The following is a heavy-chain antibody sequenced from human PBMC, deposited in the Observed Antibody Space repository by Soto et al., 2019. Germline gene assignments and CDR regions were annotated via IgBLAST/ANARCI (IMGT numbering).Heavy chain of an antibody. CDR1: GYTFTSYG. J-gene: IGHJ4*02. D-gene: IGHD6-19*01. V-gene: IGHV1-18*01. Sequence: ASVKVSCKASGYTFTSYGISWVRQAPGQGLEWMGWISAYNGNTNYAQKLQGRVTMTTDTSTSTAYMELMSLRSDDTAVYYCARDLGNRAVAGTFVYWGQGTLVTVSS. CDR2: ISAYNGNT. CDR3: ARDLGNRAVAGTFVY.